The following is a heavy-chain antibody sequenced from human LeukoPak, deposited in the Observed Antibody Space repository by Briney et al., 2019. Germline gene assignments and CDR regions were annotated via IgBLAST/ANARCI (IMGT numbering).Heavy chain of an antibody. CDR3: ARGGDYGDLRYFDY. J-gene: IGHJ4*02. CDR1: GGSINSYY. CDR2: IYYSGTT. D-gene: IGHD4-17*01. V-gene: IGHV4-59*01. Sequence: PSETLSLTCTVSGGSINSYYWSWIRQPPGKGLEWIGCIYYSGTTNYNPSLKSRVIISVDTSKNQFSLKLSSVTAADTAVYYCARGGDYGDLRYFDYWGQGTLVTVSS.